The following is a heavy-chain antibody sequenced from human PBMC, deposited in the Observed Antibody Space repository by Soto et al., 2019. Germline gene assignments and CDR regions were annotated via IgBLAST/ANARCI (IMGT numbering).Heavy chain of an antibody. Sequence: SETLSLTCTVSGGSISSTSYYWGWIRQPPGKGLEWIGNIYYSGSTYYSPSLKSRLTMSVDTSKNQFSLKLNSVTAADTAVYYCARHHPIVGGSPWGQGTLVTVSS. D-gene: IGHD1-26*01. CDR3: ARHHPIVGGSP. CDR2: IYYSGST. CDR1: GGSISSTSYY. V-gene: IGHV4-39*01. J-gene: IGHJ5*02.